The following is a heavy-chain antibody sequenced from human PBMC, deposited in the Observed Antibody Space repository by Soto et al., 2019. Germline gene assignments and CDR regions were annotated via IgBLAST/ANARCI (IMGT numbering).Heavy chain of an antibody. CDR1: GGSISSSSYY. CDR3: ARRNTALYGMDV. V-gene: IGHV4-39*01. J-gene: IGHJ6*02. D-gene: IGHD2-21*02. Sequence: ETLSLTCTVSGGSISSSSYYWGWIRQPPGKGLEWIGSIYYSGSTYYNPSLKSRVTISVDTSKNQCSLKLSSVTAADTAVYYCARRNTALYGMDVWGQGTTVTVSS. CDR2: IYYSGST.